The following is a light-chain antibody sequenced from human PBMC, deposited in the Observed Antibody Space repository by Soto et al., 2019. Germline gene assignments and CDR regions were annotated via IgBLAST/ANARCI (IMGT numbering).Light chain of an antibody. V-gene: IGKV3-15*01. J-gene: IGKJ1*01. CDR3: QQYNNGPRT. CDR2: GAS. Sequence: EIVMTQSPATLSVSPGERATLSCRASQSVSSNLAWYQQKPGQAPRLLIYGASTRATGIPARFSGSGSGTEFTLTISSLQSEDFAVYYCQQYNNGPRTFCQGTNVDIK. CDR1: QSVSSN.